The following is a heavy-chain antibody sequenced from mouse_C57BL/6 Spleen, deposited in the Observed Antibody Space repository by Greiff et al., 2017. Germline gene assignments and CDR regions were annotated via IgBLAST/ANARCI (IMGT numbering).Heavy chain of an antibody. CDR1: GYTFTSYW. V-gene: IGHV1-50*01. CDR3: ARGITTVVPCAY. D-gene: IGHD1-1*01. Sequence: VQLQQSGAELVKPGASVKLSCKASGYTFTSYWMQWVKQRPGQGLEWIGEIDPSDSYTNYNQKFKGKATLTVDTSSSTAYMQLSSLTSEDSAVYYCARGITTVVPCAYWGQGTLVTVSA. CDR2: IDPSDSYT. J-gene: IGHJ3*01.